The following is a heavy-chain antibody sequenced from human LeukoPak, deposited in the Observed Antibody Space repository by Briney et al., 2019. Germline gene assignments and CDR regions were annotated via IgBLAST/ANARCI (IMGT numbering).Heavy chain of an antibody. V-gene: IGHV3-9*03. J-gene: IGHJ4*02. CDR3: AKGPIAVAGTYFDY. CDR1: GFTFVAYA. Sequence: PGRSLRLSCAASGFTFVAYAMHWVRQAPGKGLEWVSGISWNSGSIGYADSVKGRFTISRDNAKNSLYLQMNSLRAEDMALYYCAKGPIAVAGTYFDYWGQGTLVTVSS. D-gene: IGHD6-19*01. CDR2: ISWNSGSI.